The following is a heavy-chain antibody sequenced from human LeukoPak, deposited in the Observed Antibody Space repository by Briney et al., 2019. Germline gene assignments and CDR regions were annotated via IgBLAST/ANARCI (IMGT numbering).Heavy chain of an antibody. CDR2: IYYSGST. CDR1: GASFSGYY. J-gene: IGHJ4*02. Sequence: SETLSLTCAVYGASFSGYYWSWIRQPPGKGLEWIGYIYYSGSTNYNPSLKSRVTISVDTFKNQFSLKLSSVTAADTAVYYCARDNTQYEYYFDYWGQGTLVTVSS. D-gene: IGHD2-15*01. CDR3: ARDNTQYEYYFDY. V-gene: IGHV4-59*01.